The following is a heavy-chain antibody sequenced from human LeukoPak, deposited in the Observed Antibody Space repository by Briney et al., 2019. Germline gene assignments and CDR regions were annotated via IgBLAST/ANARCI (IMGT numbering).Heavy chain of an antibody. Sequence: SVKVSCKASGGTFSSYAISWVRQAPGQGLEWMGGIIPIFGTANYAQKFQGRVTITADESTSTAYMELSSLRSEDTAVYYCARDRTIYPSDYYYYGMDVWGQGTTVTVTS. J-gene: IGHJ6*02. V-gene: IGHV1-69*13. CDR2: IIPIFGTA. CDR3: ARDRTIYPSDYYYYGMDV. CDR1: GGTFSSYA. D-gene: IGHD3-9*01.